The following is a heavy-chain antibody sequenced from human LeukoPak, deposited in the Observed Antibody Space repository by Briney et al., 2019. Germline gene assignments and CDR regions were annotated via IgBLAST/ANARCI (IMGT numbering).Heavy chain of an antibody. CDR3: ARDRSRGSYLRPIYYYGMDV. J-gene: IGHJ6*02. CDR1: GGSISSYY. D-gene: IGHD1-26*01. V-gene: IGHV4-59*01. CDR2: IYYSGST. Sequence: PSETLSLTCTVSGGSISSYYWSWIRQPPGKGLEWIGYIYYSGSTNYNPSLKSRVTISVDTSKNQFSLKLSSVTAADTAVYYCARDRSRGSYLRPIYYYGMDVWGQGTTVTVSS.